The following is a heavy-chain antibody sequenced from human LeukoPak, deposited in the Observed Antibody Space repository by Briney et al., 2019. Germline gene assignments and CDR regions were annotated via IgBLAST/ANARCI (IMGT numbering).Heavy chain of an antibody. J-gene: IGHJ3*02. V-gene: IGHV1-46*01. CDR1: GYTSTSYN. Sequence: ASVKVSCKASGYTSTSYNMQWVRQAPGQGLEWMGIINPSGGDTGYAQKFQGRVTMTRDTSTSTVYMELSSLRSEDTAVYYCAREKIHVFDIWGQGTMVTVSS. CDR2: INPSGGDT. CDR3: AREKIHVFDI.